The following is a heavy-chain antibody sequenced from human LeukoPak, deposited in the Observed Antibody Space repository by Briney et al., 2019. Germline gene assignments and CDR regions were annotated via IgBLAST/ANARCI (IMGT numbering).Heavy chain of an antibody. CDR3: AETSALVGATSAFDI. Sequence: PSETLSLTCAVSGGSISSSNWWSWVRQPPGKGLEWIGEIYHSGSTNYNPSLKSRVTISVDTSKNQFSLKLSSVTAADTAVYYCAETSALVGATSAFDIWGQGTMVTVSS. V-gene: IGHV4-4*02. CDR1: GGSISSSNW. CDR2: IYHSGST. J-gene: IGHJ3*02. D-gene: IGHD1-26*01.